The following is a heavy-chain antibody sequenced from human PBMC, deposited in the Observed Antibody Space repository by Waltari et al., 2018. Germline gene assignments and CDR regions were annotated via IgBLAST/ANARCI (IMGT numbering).Heavy chain of an antibody. CDR2: IIPIFGTA. CDR3: ARGIHCSSTSGTYCGYGMDV. Sequence: QVQLVQSGAEVKKPGSSVKVSCKASGGTFSSYAISWVRQAPGQGLEWMGGIIPIFGTANYAQKFQGRVTITADESTSTAYMELSSLRSEDTAVYYCARGIHCSSTSGTYCGYGMDVWGQGTTVTVSS. D-gene: IGHD2-2*01. J-gene: IGHJ6*02. CDR1: GGTFSSYA. V-gene: IGHV1-69*13.